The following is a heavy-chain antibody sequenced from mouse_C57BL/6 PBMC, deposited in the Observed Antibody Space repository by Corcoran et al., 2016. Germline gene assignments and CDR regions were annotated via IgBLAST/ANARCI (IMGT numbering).Heavy chain of an antibody. D-gene: IGHD2-3*01. Sequence: VHLQESGPGLVKPSQSLSLTCSVTGYSITSGYSWNWIRQFPGNKLEWMGYISYDGSNNYNPSLKNRISITRDTSKNQFFLKLNSVTTEDTATYYCARWLLEDYYAMDYWGQGTSVTVSS. CDR3: ARWLLEDYYAMDY. V-gene: IGHV3-6*01. CDR1: GYSITSGYS. CDR2: ISYDGSN. J-gene: IGHJ4*01.